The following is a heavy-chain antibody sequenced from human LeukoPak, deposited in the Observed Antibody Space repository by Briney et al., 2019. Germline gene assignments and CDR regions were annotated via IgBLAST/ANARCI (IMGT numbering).Heavy chain of an antibody. Sequence: SETLSLTCTVSGGSISSYYWSWIRQPPGKGLEWIGYIYYSGSTNYNPSLKSRVTISVDTSKNQFSLKLSSVTAADTAVYYCARDSADGSGSYYKFYMDVWGKGTTVTISS. CDR1: GGSISSYY. CDR3: ARDSADGSGSYYKFYMDV. J-gene: IGHJ6*03. D-gene: IGHD3-10*01. V-gene: IGHV4-59*12. CDR2: IYYSGST.